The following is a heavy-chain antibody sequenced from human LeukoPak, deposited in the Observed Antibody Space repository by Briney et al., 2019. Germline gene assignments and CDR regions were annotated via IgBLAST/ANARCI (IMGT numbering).Heavy chain of an antibody. Sequence: ASVKVSCKASGGTFSSYAISWVRQAPGQGLEWMGGIIPIFGTANYAQKFQGRVTITADESTSTAYMELSSLRSEDTAVYYCARVVIIGGLWVDYWGQGTLVIVSS. D-gene: IGHD3-3*01. CDR1: GGTFSSYA. CDR3: ARVVIIGGLWVDY. V-gene: IGHV1-69*13. J-gene: IGHJ4*02. CDR2: IIPIFGTA.